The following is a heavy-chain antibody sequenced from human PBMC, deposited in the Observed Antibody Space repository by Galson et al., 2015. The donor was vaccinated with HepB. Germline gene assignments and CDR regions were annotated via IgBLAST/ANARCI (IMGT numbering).Heavy chain of an antibody. V-gene: IGHV4-59*08. Sequence: SETLSLTCTVSGDSISSYYWSWIRQPPGKGLEWIGYIDYSGSTNYNPSLKSRVTISVDTSKNQFSLKLSSVTAADTAVYYCARKYSFGSHFDSWGQGTLVTVSS. D-gene: IGHD5-18*01. CDR2: IDYSGST. J-gene: IGHJ4*02. CDR1: GDSISSYY. CDR3: ARKYSFGSHFDS.